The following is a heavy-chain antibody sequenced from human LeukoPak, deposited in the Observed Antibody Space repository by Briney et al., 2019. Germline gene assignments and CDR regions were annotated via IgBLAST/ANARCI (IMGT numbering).Heavy chain of an antibody. Sequence: SETLSLTCAVYGGSFSGYYWSWIRQPPGKGLEWIGEINHSGSTNYNPSRKSRVTISVDKSKNQFSLKLSSVTAADTAVYYCARQSQSGSYLGNWFDPWGQGTLVTVSS. CDR1: GGSFSGYY. CDR3: ARQSQSGSYLGNWFDP. D-gene: IGHD1-26*01. J-gene: IGHJ5*02. CDR2: INHSGST. V-gene: IGHV4-34*01.